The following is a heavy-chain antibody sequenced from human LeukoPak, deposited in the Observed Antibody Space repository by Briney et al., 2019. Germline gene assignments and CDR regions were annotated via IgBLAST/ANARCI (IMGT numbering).Heavy chain of an antibody. CDR3: AKDLITMVRGVIEYYFDY. J-gene: IGHJ4*02. V-gene: IGHV3-30*02. CDR2: IRYDGSNK. D-gene: IGHD3-10*01. CDR1: GFTFISYG. Sequence: GGSLRLSCAASGFTFISYGIHWVRQAPGKGLEWVAFIRYDGSNKYYADSVKGRFTISRDNSKNTLYLQMNSLRAEDTAVYYCAKDLITMVRGVIEYYFDYWGQGTLVTVSS.